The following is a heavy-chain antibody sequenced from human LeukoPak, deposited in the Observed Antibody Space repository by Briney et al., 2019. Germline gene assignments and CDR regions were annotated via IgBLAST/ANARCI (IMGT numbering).Heavy chain of an antibody. CDR2: INTNTGGT. Sequence: GASVKVSCKASGYAFTDYYIHWVRQAPGQGLEWMGWINTNTGGTYSAQNFQGRVTMTRDTSISTAYMELSRLTSDDTAVYYCARGRVAVSYWGQGTLVTVSS. CDR3: ARGRVAVSY. J-gene: IGHJ4*02. CDR1: GYAFTDYY. V-gene: IGHV1-2*02. D-gene: IGHD6-19*01.